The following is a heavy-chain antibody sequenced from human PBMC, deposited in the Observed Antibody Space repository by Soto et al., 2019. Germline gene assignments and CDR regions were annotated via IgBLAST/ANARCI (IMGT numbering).Heavy chain of an antibody. J-gene: IGHJ4*02. CDR3: AKGTVTTERYFDY. Sequence: GGSLRLSCAASGFTFSSYGMHWVRQAPGKGLEWVAVISYDGSNKYYADSVKGRFTISRDNSKNTLYLQMNSLRAEDTAVYYRAKGTVTTERYFDYWGQGTLVTVSS. D-gene: IGHD4-17*01. CDR1: GFTFSSYG. CDR2: ISYDGSNK. V-gene: IGHV3-30*18.